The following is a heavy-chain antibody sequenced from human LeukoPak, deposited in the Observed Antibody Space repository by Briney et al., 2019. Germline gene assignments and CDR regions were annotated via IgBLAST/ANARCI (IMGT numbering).Heavy chain of an antibody. CDR1: GGSITSTNW. D-gene: IGHD1-26*01. V-gene: IGHV4-4*02. J-gene: IGHJ4*02. CDR2: ISLTART. CDR3: TRESGPYCPFGY. Sequence: SETLSLTCGVSGGSITSTNWWSWVRQPPRRGLEWIGEISLTARTNYNPSLIARVIMSLDESRNQLSLTLTSVTAADTAMYYCTRESGPYCPFGYWGQGTLVVVPS.